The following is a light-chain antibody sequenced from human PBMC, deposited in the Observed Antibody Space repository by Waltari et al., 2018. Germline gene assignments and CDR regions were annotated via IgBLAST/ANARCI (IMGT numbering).Light chain of an antibody. CDR1: PSVLYSSDTKHN. CDR2: WAA. Sequence: DIVMTQSPDSLAVSLGERDTSNCNSSPSVLYSSDTKHNLAWYQQKPGQPPKLLIYWAATRESGVPDRFSGSGSETDFTLTISSLQAEDVAVYYCHQYYSIPYSFGQGTKLEIK. CDR3: HQYYSIPYS. V-gene: IGKV4-1*01. J-gene: IGKJ2*03.